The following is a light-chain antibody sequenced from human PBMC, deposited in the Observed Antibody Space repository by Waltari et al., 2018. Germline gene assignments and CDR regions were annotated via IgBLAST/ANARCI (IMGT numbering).Light chain of an antibody. CDR1: SGSVSSTSY. Sequence: QTVVTQEPSLSVSPGGTVTLTCALSSGSVSSTSYPTWYQQTPGQPPRTLVYKGISLSSGVPDRFSGSILGNTAALTITGAQADDESDYYCSMYMGSGVWVFGGGTKLTVL. CDR2: KGI. V-gene: IGLV8-61*01. J-gene: IGLJ3*02. CDR3: SMYMGSGVWV.